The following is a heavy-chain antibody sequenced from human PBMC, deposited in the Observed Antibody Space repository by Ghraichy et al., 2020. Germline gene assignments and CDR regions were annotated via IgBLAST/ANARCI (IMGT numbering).Heavy chain of an antibody. Sequence: APVKVSCKASGYTFTSYDINWVRQATGQGLEWMGWMNPKSGNTGYAQKFQGRVTMTRNTSISTAYMELSSLRCEDTAVYYCARGGIAAAGRWDRVYYYYYGMDVWGQGTTVTVSS. CDR2: MNPKSGNT. D-gene: IGHD6-13*01. CDR1: GYTFTSYD. V-gene: IGHV1-8*01. CDR3: ARGGIAAAGRWDRVYYYYYGMDV. J-gene: IGHJ6*02.